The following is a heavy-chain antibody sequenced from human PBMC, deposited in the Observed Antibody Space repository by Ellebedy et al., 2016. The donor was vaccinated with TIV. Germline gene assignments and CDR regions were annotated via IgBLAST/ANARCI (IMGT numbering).Heavy chain of an antibody. V-gene: IGHV3-23*01. J-gene: IGHJ6*02. D-gene: IGHD5-24*01. CDR1: GFTFSSYA. CDR2: ISGSGGST. Sequence: GESLKISCAASGFTFSSYAMSWVRQAPGKGLEWVSAISGSGGSTYYADSVKGRFTLSRDNSKNTLYLQMNSLRAEDTAVYYCARLLGKMGYYYAMDVWGQGTTVTVSS. CDR3: ARLLGKMGYYYAMDV.